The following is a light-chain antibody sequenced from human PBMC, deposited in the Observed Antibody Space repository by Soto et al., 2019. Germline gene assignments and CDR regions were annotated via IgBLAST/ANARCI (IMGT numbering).Light chain of an antibody. Sequence: EVVLTQSPANLSLSPGERATLSCRASENVRTFVDWYQQKPGQAPRLLIYGASNRATGIPARFSGSGSGTDFTLTISNREPEDFAVYYCQQHSHWPPWTFGKGTRVEIQ. V-gene: IGKV3-11*01. CDR3: QQHSHWPPWT. CDR2: GAS. CDR1: ENVRTF. J-gene: IGKJ1*01.